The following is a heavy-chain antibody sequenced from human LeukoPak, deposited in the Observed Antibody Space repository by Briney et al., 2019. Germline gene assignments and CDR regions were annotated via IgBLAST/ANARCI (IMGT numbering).Heavy chain of an antibody. CDR1: GSPFTSYS. Sequence: GEPLNFSGKGSGSPFTSYSIGWVRQMPGKGLEWMGIIYLVDSDTRYSPSFQGQVTISADKSISTAYLQWSSLKASDTAMYYCARQGYDSSGYYYSFDYWGQGTLVTVSS. J-gene: IGHJ4*02. CDR3: ARQGYDSSGYYYSFDY. CDR2: IYLVDSDT. D-gene: IGHD3-22*01. V-gene: IGHV5-51*01.